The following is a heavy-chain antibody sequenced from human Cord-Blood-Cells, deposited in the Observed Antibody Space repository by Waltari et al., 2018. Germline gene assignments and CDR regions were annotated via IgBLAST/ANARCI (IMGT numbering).Heavy chain of an antibody. CDR2: ISSSSSTI. Sequence: EVQLVESGGGLVQHGGSLRPSCAASGFTFSSCSMNWVRQAPGKGLEWFSYISSSSSTIYYADSVKGRFTISRDNAKNSLYLQMNSLRAEDTAVYYCARDRGRAGFDYWGQGTLVTVSS. J-gene: IGHJ4*02. V-gene: IGHV3-48*01. CDR1: GFTFSSCS. D-gene: IGHD3-16*01. CDR3: ARDRGRAGFDY.